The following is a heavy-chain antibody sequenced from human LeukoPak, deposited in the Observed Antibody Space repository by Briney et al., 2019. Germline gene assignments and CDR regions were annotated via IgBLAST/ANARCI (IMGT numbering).Heavy chain of an antibody. CDR3: ARKRDDCTNGVCYAAIDY. D-gene: IGHD2-8*01. V-gene: IGHV3-30-3*01. CDR2: ISYDGSNK. J-gene: IGHJ4*02. Sequence: AGGSLRLSCAASGFTFSSYWMSWVRQAPGKGLEWVAVISYDGSNKYYADSVKGRFTISRDNSKNTLYLQMNRLRAEDTAVYYCARKRDDCTNGVCYAAIDYWGQGTLVTVSS. CDR1: GFTFSSYW.